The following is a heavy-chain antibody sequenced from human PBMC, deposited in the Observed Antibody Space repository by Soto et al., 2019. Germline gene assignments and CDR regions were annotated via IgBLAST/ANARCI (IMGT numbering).Heavy chain of an antibody. D-gene: IGHD2-8*01. J-gene: IGHJ1*01. V-gene: IGHV3-33*01. CDR2: IWYDGSNK. CDR3: ARAFRPFCTNGVCSPLQH. Sequence: QVQLVESGGGVVQPGRTLRLSCTASGFTFSSYGMHWVRQAPGTGLEWVAVIWYDGSNKYYADSVKGRFTISRDNSKNTLYLQMNSLRAEDTAVYYCARAFRPFCTNGVCSPLQHWGQGTLVTVSS. CDR1: GFTFSSYG.